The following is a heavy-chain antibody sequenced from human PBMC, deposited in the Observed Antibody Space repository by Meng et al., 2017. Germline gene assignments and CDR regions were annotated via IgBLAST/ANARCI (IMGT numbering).Heavy chain of an antibody. V-gene: IGHV3-43D*03. Sequence: ESLKISCAASGFTFDDYAMHWVRQAPGKGLEWVSLISWDGGSTYYADSVKGRFTISRDNSKNSLYLQMNSLRAEDTALYYCAKDRDSGYGMDVWGQGTTVTVSS. CDR2: ISWDGGST. D-gene: IGHD6-19*01. CDR1: GFTFDDYA. J-gene: IGHJ6*02. CDR3: AKDRDSGYGMDV.